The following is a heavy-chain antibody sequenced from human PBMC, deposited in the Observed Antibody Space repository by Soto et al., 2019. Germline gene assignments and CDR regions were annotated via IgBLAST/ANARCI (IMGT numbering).Heavy chain of an antibody. CDR1: GYTFTSYG. CDR3: ARDPRGIAARKGVYYYGMDV. CDR2: ISAYNGNT. D-gene: IGHD6-6*01. J-gene: IGHJ6*02. V-gene: IGHV1-18*04. Sequence: ASVKVSCKASGYTFTSYGISWVRQAPGQGLEWIGWISAYNGNTNYAQKLQGRVTMTTDTSTSTAYMELRSLRSDDTAVYYCARDPRGIAARKGVYYYGMDVWGQGTTVTVSS.